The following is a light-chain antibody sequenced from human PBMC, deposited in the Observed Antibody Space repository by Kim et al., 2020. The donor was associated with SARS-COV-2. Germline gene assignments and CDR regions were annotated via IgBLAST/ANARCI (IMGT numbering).Light chain of an antibody. CDR1: QCVSSSY. Sequence: LSLSPGETATLACRASQCVSSSYVTWYQQKPGQSPRLLISGTSSRATGIPDRLSGRGSGTDLTLTISRLKTEDFAVDYCQQYGRTFGQGTKVDIK. J-gene: IGKJ1*01. CDR2: GTS. V-gene: IGKV3-20*01. CDR3: QQYGRT.